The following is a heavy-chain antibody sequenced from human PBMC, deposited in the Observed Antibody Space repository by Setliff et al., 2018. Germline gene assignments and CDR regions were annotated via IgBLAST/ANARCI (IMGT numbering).Heavy chain of an antibody. D-gene: IGHD2-2*01. Sequence: ASVKVSCKASGYSFAKYALHWVRQAPGQRLEWMGWINAGNGNTKCSQNFQGRVTITRDTSASTAYVELSSLRSEDTAVYYCAREVLPLVREEAFYIWGQGTMVTVSS. CDR3: AREVLPLVREEAFYI. CDR2: INAGNGNT. V-gene: IGHV1-3*01. J-gene: IGHJ3*02. CDR1: GYSFAKYA.